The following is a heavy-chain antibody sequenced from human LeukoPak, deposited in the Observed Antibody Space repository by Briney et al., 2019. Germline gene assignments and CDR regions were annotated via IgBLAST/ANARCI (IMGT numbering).Heavy chain of an antibody. CDR2: IRTKTYGRTI. D-gene: IGHD3-3*01. CDR1: GFTFGDYA. Sequence: PGGSLRLSCIGAGFTFGDYAMTWVRPAPGKGLEWVGLIRTKTYGRTIEYAASVKGRLTISRDDSNSITYLQMNSLKTENTAVYYWSRAAYYDLWSGYLSQEWGQGTLVTVAS. J-gene: IGHJ1*01. V-gene: IGHV3-49*04. CDR3: SRAAYYDLWSGYLSQE.